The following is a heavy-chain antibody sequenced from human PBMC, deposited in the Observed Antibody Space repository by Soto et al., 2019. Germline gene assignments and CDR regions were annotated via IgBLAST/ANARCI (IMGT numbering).Heavy chain of an antibody. CDR3: ARAPVVGAPGY. CDR2: ISSSSSYI. D-gene: IGHD1-26*01. CDR1: GFTFSSYR. J-gene: IGHJ4*02. Sequence: GGSLRLSFAASGFTFSSYRMNWVRQAPGKGLEWVSSISSSSSYIYYADSVKGRFTISRDNAKNSLYLQMNSLRAEETAVYYCARAPVVGAPGYWGKGTLVTVSS. V-gene: IGHV3-21*01.